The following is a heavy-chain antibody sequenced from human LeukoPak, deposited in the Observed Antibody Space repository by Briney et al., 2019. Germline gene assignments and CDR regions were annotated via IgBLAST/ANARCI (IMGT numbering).Heavy chain of an antibody. D-gene: IGHD6-13*01. CDR2: IYPSGST. CDR1: GGTISSFC. J-gene: IGHJ5*02. Sequence: PSETLALTCTVSGGTISSFCWSWTRQPAGKGLEWIGRIYPSGSTSYNPSLRSRVTMSVDTSNNQFSLKLSSVTAADTAVYYCAREDGSSSVNWFDPWGQGTLVTVSS. CDR3: AREDGSSSVNWFDP. V-gene: IGHV4-4*07.